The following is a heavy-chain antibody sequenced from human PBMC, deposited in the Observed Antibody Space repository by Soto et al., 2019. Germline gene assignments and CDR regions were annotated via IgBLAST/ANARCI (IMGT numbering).Heavy chain of an antibody. CDR2: ISSSSSYI. J-gene: IGHJ5*02. Sequence: GGSLRLSCAASGFTFSSYSMNWVRQAPGKGLEWVSSISSSSSYIYYADSVKGRFTISRDNAKNSLYLQMNSLRAEDTAVYYCAREANYDFWSGYYSCWFDPWGQGTLVTVSS. CDR1: GFTFSSYS. V-gene: IGHV3-21*01. CDR3: AREANYDFWSGYYSCWFDP. D-gene: IGHD3-3*01.